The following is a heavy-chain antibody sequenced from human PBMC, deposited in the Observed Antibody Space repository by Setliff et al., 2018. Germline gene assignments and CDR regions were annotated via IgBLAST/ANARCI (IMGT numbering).Heavy chain of an antibody. J-gene: IGHJ6*03. Sequence: ASVKVSCKASGYTFTSYYMHWVRQAPGQGLEWMGIINPSGGSTSYAQKLQGRVTMTRDTSTSTVYMELSSLRSEDTAVYYCARGGGQIHYDFWSGYFSDPQPNYYYYYMDVWGKGTTVTVSS. D-gene: IGHD3-3*01. CDR3: ARGGGQIHYDFWSGYFSDPQPNYYYYYMDV. V-gene: IGHV1-46*01. CDR1: GYTFTSYY. CDR2: INPSGGST.